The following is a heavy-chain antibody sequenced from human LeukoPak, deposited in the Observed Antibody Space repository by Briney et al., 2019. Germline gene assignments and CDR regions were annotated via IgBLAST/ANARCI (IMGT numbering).Heavy chain of an antibody. D-gene: IGHD2-2*01. CDR1: GGSFSGYY. J-gene: IGHJ5*02. V-gene: IGHV4-34*01. CDR3: ARKRGYCSSTSCYHHVTFDP. Sequence: PSETLSPTCAVYGGSFSGYYWSWIRQPPGKGLEWIGEINHSGSTNYNPSLKSRVTISVDTSKNQFSLKLSSVTAADTAVYYCARKRGYCSSTSCYHHVTFDPWGQGTLVTVSS. CDR2: INHSGST.